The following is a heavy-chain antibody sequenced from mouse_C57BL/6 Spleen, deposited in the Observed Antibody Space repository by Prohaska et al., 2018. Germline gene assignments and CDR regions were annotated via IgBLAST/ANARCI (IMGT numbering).Heavy chain of an antibody. V-gene: IGHV1-64*01. J-gene: IGHJ2*01. CDR3: APITTVGLDY. CDR2: IHPNSGST. CDR1: GYTFTSYW. D-gene: IGHD1-1*01. Sequence: GAELVKPGASVKLSCKASGYTFTSYWMHWVKQRPGQGLEWIGMIHPNSGSTNYNEKFKSKATLTVDKSSSTAYMQLSSLTSEDSAVYYCAPITTVGLDYWGQGTTLTVSS.